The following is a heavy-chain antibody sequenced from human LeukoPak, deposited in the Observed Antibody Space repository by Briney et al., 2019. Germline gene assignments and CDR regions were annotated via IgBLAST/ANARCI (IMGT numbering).Heavy chain of an antibody. D-gene: IGHD1-14*01. CDR1: GFPFSIYG. CDR2: ISPGGGPT. Sequence: GGSLRLSCAGSGFPFSIYGMNWVRQAPGKGLEWVSGISPGGGPTYYADSVKGRFTISRDDSKNTLYLQMNSLRAEGTAVYYCAKDRPGGEPGLFDYWGQGTLVTASS. CDR3: AKDRPGGEPGLFDY. J-gene: IGHJ4*02. V-gene: IGHV3-23*01.